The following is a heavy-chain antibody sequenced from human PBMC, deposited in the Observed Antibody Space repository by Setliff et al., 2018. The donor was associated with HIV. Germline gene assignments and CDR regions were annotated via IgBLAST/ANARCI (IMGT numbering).Heavy chain of an antibody. CDR1: GYTFTSYY. V-gene: IGHV1-46*01. CDR3: ARDRLHYYDSSVYYYGAPFDI. D-gene: IGHD3-22*01. CDR2: INPSGVTT. J-gene: IGHJ3*02. Sequence: ASGKVSCKASGYTFTSYYMHWVRQGPGQGLEWMGMINPSGVTTNYAQKFQGRITMTRDTSTSTVYMELRSLRSEDTAVYYCARDRLHYYDSSVYYYGAPFDIWGQGTMVTVSS.